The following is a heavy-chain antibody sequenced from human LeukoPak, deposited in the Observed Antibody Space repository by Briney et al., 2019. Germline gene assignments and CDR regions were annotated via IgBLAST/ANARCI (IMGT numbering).Heavy chain of an antibody. V-gene: IGHV4-38-2*01. CDR2: IYHSGST. D-gene: IGHD3-22*01. CDR1: GYSISSGYF. Sequence: SETLSLTCAVSGYSISSGYFWGWLRPPPGTGLEGIGSIYHSGSTYYNPSLKSRVTISVDTSKNQFSLKLSSVTAADTAVYYCASGITTIVSRIDYWGQGTLVTVSS. CDR3: ASGITTIVSRIDY. J-gene: IGHJ4*02.